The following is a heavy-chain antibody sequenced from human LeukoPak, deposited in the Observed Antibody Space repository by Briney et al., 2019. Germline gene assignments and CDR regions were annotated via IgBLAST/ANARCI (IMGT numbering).Heavy chain of an antibody. CDR2: INGDGRNN. D-gene: IGHD5-18*01. V-gene: IGHV3-74*01. CDR3: LAGGRGNTYGYFDY. J-gene: IGHJ4*02. Sequence: GGSLRLSCAACGLIFYNYWMHWVRQAPGKGLMWVSRINGDGRNNNYADSVKGRFTISRDNAKNTLYLQMNSLTAEDTAVYYCLAGGRGNTYGYFDYWGQGTLVTVSP. CDR1: GLIFYNYW.